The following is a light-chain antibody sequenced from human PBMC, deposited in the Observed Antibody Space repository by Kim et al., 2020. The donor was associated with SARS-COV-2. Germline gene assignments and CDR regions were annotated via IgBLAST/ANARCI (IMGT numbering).Light chain of an antibody. CDR1: SSDVGGYNY. V-gene: IGLV2-14*03. J-gene: IGLJ1*01. Sequence: QSALTQPASVSGSPGQSITISCTGTSSDVGGYNYVSWYQQHPGKAPKLMIYDVSNRPSGVSNRFSGSKSGNTASLTSSGLQTEDEADYYYSSNTSSSTSRFGTGTNVTVL. CDR3: SSNTSSSTSR. CDR2: DVS.